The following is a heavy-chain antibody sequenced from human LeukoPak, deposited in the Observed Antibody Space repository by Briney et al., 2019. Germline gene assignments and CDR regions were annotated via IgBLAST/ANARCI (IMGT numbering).Heavy chain of an antibody. D-gene: IGHD2-2*01. CDR1: GFTFSSYE. CDR3: ARSGVPAAILIDY. Sequence: GGSLRLSCAASGFTFSSYEMNWVRQAPGKGLEWVSYISSSGSTIYYADSVKGRFTISRDNAKNSLYLQMNSLRAEDTAAYYCARSGVPAAILIDYWGQGTLVTVSS. J-gene: IGHJ4*02. CDR2: ISSSGSTI. V-gene: IGHV3-48*03.